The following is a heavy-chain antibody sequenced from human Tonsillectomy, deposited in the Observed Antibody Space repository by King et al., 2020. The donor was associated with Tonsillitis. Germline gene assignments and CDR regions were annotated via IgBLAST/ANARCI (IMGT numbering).Heavy chain of an antibody. J-gene: IGHJ2*01. V-gene: IGHV3-30*04. CDR1: GFTFSSYV. Sequence: VQLVESGGGVVQPGRSLRLSCATSGFTFSSYVMHWVRQAPGKGLEWVAVISYDGLNKYYADSVKGRFIISRDNSRNTLYLQMNSLRAEDTALYYCARDRHRGIAAREYPNDWYFDLWGRGTLVTVSS. D-gene: IGHD6-6*01. CDR3: ARDRHRGIAAREYPNDWYFDL. CDR2: ISYDGLNK.